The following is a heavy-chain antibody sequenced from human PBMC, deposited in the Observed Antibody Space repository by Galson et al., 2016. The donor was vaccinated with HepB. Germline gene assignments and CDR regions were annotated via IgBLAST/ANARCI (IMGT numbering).Heavy chain of an antibody. V-gene: IGHV4-34*01. D-gene: IGHD3-3*01. CDR1: GGSFTGYY. CDR2: MDHDKRG. J-gene: IGHJ3*02. CDR3: ARWSFWSGHDGFDM. Sequence: SETLSLTCDVYGGSFTGYYWTWICHPPGKGQELIGEMDHDKRGNYNPSPKSRVTISVDTSKKQFSLNLNSVTAADTAIYYCARWSFWSGHDGFDMWGQGTMVTVYS.